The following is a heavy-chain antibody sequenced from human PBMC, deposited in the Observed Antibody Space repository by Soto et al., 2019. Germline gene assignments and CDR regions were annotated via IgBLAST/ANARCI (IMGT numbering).Heavy chain of an antibody. Sequence: QVQLVQSGAEVKKPGASVKVSCKASGYNFTSYGISWVRQAPGKGLDWVEWISAYNGNTKYAQKLQGRVTMTTDTSTSTAYMEVRSLRSDDTAVYYCARDRAVGLVDYWRQGTLVTVSS. CDR1: GYNFTSYG. CDR2: ISAYNGNT. V-gene: IGHV1-18*01. D-gene: IGHD6-19*01. J-gene: IGHJ4*02. CDR3: ARDRAVGLVDY.